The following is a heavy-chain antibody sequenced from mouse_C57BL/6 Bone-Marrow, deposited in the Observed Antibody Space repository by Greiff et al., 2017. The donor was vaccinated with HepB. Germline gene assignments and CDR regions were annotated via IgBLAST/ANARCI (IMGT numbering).Heavy chain of an antibody. CDR2: IHPNSGST. V-gene: IGHV1-64*01. Sequence: QVQLQQPGAELVKPGASVKLSCKASGYTFTSYWMHWVKQRPGQGLEWIGMIHPNSGSTNYNEKFKSKATLTVDKSSSTAYMQLSSLTSEDSALYYCARSLLLRYYAIDYWGQVTSVTVSS. CDR1: GYTFTSYW. D-gene: IGHD1-1*01. J-gene: IGHJ4*01. CDR3: ARSLLLRYYAIDY.